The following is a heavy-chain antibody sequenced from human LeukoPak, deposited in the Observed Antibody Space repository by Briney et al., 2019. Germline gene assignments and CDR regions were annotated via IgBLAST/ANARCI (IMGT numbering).Heavy chain of an antibody. CDR2: ISSSGSAI. D-gene: IGHD6-19*01. Sequence: VGSLRLSCAASGFTFSSYEMNWVRQAPGKGLEWVSKISSSGSAIYYAESVKGRFTISRDNAKSSLYLQMNSLRVEDTAVYYCARGGSLGYWGQRTLVTDCS. CDR1: GFTFSSYE. V-gene: IGHV3-48*03. J-gene: IGHJ4*02. CDR3: ARGGSLGY.